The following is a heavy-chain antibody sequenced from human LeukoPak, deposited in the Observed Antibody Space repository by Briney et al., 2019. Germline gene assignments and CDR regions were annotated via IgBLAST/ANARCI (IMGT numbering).Heavy chain of an antibody. Sequence: GESLKISCKGSGYSFTSYWIGWVRQMPGKGLEWMGIIYPGDSDTRYSPSFQGQVTISADKSISTAYLQWSSLKASDIAMYYCASYPLQWLAQEGLYVQHWGQGTLVTVSS. CDR1: GYSFTSYW. CDR2: IYPGDSDT. J-gene: IGHJ1*01. CDR3: ASYPLQWLAQEGLYVQH. V-gene: IGHV5-51*01. D-gene: IGHD6-19*01.